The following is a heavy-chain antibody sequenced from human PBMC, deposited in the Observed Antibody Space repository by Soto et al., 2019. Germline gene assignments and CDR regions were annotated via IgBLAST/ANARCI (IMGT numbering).Heavy chain of an antibody. CDR1: GYAYESSG. CDR2: IRAYNGYT. D-gene: IGHD6-19*01. Sequence: GYAYESSGRWWVRQEKGQGLEWMGWIRAYNGYTNYAQKFQGRVTISTDTSTSTAYMELRSLISDDTAVYYCVIASDGYRRAWYVGYFDNRG. V-gene: IGHV1-18*04. CDR3: VIASDGYRRAWYVGYFDN. J-gene: IGHJ4*03.